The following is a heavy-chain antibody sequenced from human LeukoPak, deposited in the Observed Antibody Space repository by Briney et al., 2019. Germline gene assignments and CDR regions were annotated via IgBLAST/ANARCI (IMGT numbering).Heavy chain of an antibody. CDR2: IYYSGST. V-gene: IGHV4-59*08. CDR1: GGSISSHY. J-gene: IGHJ4*02. Sequence: SETLSLTCTVSGGSISSHYWSWIRQPPGKGLEWIGYIYYSGSTKFNPSLKSRVTISVDTSKNQFSLKLSSVTAADTAVYYCASTDLDYYFDYWGQGTLVTVSS. CDR3: ASTDLDYYFDY. D-gene: IGHD1-1*01.